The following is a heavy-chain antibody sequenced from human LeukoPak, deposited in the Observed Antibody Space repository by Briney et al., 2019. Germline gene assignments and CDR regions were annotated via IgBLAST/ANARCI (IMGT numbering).Heavy chain of an antibody. CDR3: ARARRYSSSEFDY. CDR1: GGTFSSYA. CDR2: IIPIFDTA. D-gene: IGHD6-6*01. Sequence: SVKVSCKASGGTFSSYAISWVRRAPGQGLEWMGGIIPIFDTANYAQKFQGRVTITADESTSTAYMELSSLRSEDTAVYYCARARRYSSSEFDYWGQGTLVTVSS. J-gene: IGHJ4*02. V-gene: IGHV1-69*01.